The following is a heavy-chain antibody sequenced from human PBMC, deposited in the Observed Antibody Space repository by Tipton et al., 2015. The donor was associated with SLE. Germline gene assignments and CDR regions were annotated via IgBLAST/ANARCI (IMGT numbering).Heavy chain of an antibody. CDR2: IYYSGST. D-gene: IGHD5-24*01. V-gene: IGHV4-59*01. J-gene: IGHJ2*01. CDR1: GGSFSGYY. Sequence: TLSLTCAVYGGSFSGYYWSWIRQPPGKGLEWIGYIYYSGSTNYNPSLKSRVTISVDTSKNQFSLKLSSVTAADTAVYYCARVGFTEMATTPQGHFDLWGRGTLVTVSS. CDR3: ARVGFTEMATTPQGHFDL.